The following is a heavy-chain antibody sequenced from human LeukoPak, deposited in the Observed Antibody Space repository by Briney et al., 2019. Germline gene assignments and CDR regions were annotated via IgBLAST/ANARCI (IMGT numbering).Heavy chain of an antibody. CDR3: ARSSRNSGSHY. J-gene: IGHJ4*02. CDR2: FYYSGST. V-gene: IGHV4-59*01. Sequence: PSETLSLTCTVSGGSISGYYWSWLRQPPGRGLEWIGYFYYSGSTNYNPSLNGRATILVDTSKNQFSLMLSSVTAADTAVYYCARSSRNSGSHYWGQGTLVTVSS. CDR1: GGSISGYY. D-gene: IGHD1-26*01.